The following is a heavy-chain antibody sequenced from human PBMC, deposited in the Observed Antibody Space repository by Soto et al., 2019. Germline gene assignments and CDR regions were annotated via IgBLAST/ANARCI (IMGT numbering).Heavy chain of an antibody. Sequence: SETLSLTCTVSGDSVSSGSYYLSWIRQPPGKGLEWIGDIYYSGRTNYNPSLKSRVTISVDTSKSQFSLNLRSVTAADTAVYYCARLPSRHLVDYWGQGTLVTVSS. CDR3: ARLPSRHLVDY. CDR2: IYYSGRT. D-gene: IGHD3-3*02. CDR1: GDSVSSGSYY. J-gene: IGHJ4*02. V-gene: IGHV4-61*01.